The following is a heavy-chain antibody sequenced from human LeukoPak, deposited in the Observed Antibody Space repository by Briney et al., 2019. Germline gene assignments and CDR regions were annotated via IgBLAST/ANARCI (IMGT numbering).Heavy chain of an antibody. CDR2: IYPGDYET. Sequence: GESLKISCEGSGYSFSNYWIGWVPQMPGKGLEWMGIIYPGDYETRYSPSFQGLVTISVDKSISTAYLQWSSPKASDTAMYYCAIPPGYCGNDCSFDHWGQGTLVTVSS. V-gene: IGHV5-51*01. D-gene: IGHD2-21*02. J-gene: IGHJ4*02. CDR1: GYSFSNYW. CDR3: AIPPGYCGNDCSFDH.